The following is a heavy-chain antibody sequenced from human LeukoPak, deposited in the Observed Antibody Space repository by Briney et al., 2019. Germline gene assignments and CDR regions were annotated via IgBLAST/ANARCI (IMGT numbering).Heavy chain of an antibody. V-gene: IGHV4-31*03. D-gene: IGHD3-3*02. CDR2: IYYSGST. Sequence: SQTLSLTCTVSGGSISSGGYYWSWIRQHPGKGLEWIGYIYYSGSTYYNPSLKSRVTISVDTSKNQFSLKLSSVTAADTAVYYCARVGPLAPNYYYYYMDAWGKGTTVTVSS. J-gene: IGHJ6*03. CDR3: ARVGPLAPNYYYYYMDA. CDR1: GGSISSGGYY.